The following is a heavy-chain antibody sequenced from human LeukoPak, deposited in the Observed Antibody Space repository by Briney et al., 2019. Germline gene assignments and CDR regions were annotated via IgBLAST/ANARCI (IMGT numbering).Heavy chain of an antibody. V-gene: IGHV3-30*02. CDR1: GFTFSSYG. J-gene: IGHJ4*02. D-gene: IGHD4-17*01. Sequence: GGSLRLSCAASGFTFSSYGMHWVRQAPGKGLEWVAFIRYDGSNKHYADSVKGRFTISRDNSKNTLYLQMNSLRAEDTAVYYCAKDRGLRPLPLKYYFDYWGQGTLVTVSS. CDR2: IRYDGSNK. CDR3: AKDRGLRPLPLKYYFDY.